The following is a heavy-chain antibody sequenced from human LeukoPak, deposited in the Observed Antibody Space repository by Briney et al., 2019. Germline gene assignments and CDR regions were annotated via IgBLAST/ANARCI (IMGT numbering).Heavy chain of an antibody. CDR3: AEDLRYCSTTRCYKEWFDP. CDR2: ISGSGGGT. V-gene: IGHV3-23*01. D-gene: IGHD2-2*02. J-gene: IGHJ5*02. CDR1: GFTFSSYA. Sequence: GGSLRLSCAASGFTFSSYAMTWVRQAPGKGLEWVSAISGSGGGTYYADSVKGRFTISRDNSKSTLFLQMNSLRAEDTAIYYCAEDLRYCSTTRCYKEWFDPWGQGTLVTVSS.